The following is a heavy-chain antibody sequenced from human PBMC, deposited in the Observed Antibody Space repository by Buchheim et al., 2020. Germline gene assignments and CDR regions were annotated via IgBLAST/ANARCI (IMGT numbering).Heavy chain of an antibody. CDR3: ARGSGNTIAKMSRGVKNLRLDV. V-gene: IGHV4-34*02. CDR1: GGSFSGYY. J-gene: IGHJ3*01. Sequence: QVHLQQWGAGLLKPSVTLSLTFAVYGGSFSGYYWTWIRQPPGKGLEWIGEINHRETTNYNPSLKSRVTIPVETSKNQFSLMLTSVTAADTTVYYCARGSGNTIAKMSRGVKNLRLDVW. CDR2: INHRETT. D-gene: IGHD3-10*01.